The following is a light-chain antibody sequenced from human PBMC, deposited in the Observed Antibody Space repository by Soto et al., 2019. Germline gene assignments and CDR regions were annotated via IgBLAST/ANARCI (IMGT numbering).Light chain of an antibody. CDR1: QSVSSQ. CDR2: DAS. Sequence: EIVLTQSPATLSLSPGERATLSCRASQSVSSQLAWYQQKPGQAPRLLIYDASNRATGIPARFRGSGSGTDFTLTISSLEPEDFAVYYCQYYDTFRTFGQGTKVEIK. J-gene: IGKJ1*01. V-gene: IGKV3-11*01. CDR3: QYYDTFRT.